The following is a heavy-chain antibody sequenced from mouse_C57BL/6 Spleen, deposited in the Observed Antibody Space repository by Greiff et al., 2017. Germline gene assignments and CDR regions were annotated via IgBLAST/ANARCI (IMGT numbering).Heavy chain of an antibody. J-gene: IGHJ4*01. CDR2: IYPRSGNT. D-gene: IGHD2-1*01. V-gene: IGHV1-81*01. CDR1: GYTFTSSG. Sequence: QVQLQQSGAELARPGASVKLSCKASGYTFTSSGISGVKQRTGQGLEWIGEIYPRSGNTYYNEKFKGKATLTADKSSSTAYMELRSLTSEDAEVYVSARRYGNYLYAKDYGGQGTSVTVSS. CDR3: ARRYGNYLYAKDY.